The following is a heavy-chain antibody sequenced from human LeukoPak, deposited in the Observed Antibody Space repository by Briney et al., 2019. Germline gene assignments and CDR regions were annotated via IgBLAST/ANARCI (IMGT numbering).Heavy chain of an antibody. J-gene: IGHJ4*02. D-gene: IGHD3-22*01. CDR3: ARGVDSGYPDY. CDR1: GFTLSSYS. CDR2: ISRSSSFM. V-gene: IGHV3-21*01. Sequence: AGGSLRLSCAASGFTLSSYSMNWIRQAPGKGLEWVSSISRSSSFMYYADSVKGRFSISRDNAKNSLYLQMNSLRAEDTAVYYCARGVDSGYPDYWGQGTLVTVSS.